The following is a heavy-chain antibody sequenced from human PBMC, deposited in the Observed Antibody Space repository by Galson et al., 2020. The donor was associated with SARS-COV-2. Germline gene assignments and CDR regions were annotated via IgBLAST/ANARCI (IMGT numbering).Heavy chain of an antibody. CDR1: GGSISSYY. V-gene: IGHV4-59*01. J-gene: IGHJ4*02. D-gene: IGHD3-9*01. CDR2: IYYTGST. CDR3: ARDGYFAPLDY. Sequence: SETLSFTCTVSGGSISSYYWSWIRQPPGKGLEWIGSIYYTGSTNYNPSLKSRVTISVDTSSNQFSLKLSSVTAADTAIYYCARDGYFAPLDYWGRGTLVTVSS.